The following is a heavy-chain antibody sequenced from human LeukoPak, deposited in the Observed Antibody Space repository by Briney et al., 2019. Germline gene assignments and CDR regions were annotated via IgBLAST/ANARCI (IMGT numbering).Heavy chain of an antibody. CDR2: IDWSGGRT. V-gene: IGHV3-20*04. J-gene: IGHJ4*02. D-gene: IGHD6-19*01. CDR3: ARSGYSSGWYRGPFDY. CDR1: GFTFDDYG. Sequence: PGGSLILSCAASGFTFDDYGMSWVRQAPGKGLEWVSGIDWSGGRTAYADSVKGRSTISRDNAKNSLSLQVSSLRAVDTALYYCARSGYSSGWYRGPFDYWGQGTLVTVSS.